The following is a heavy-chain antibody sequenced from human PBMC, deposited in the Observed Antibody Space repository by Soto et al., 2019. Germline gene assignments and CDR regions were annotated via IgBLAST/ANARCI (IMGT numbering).Heavy chain of an antibody. D-gene: IGHD1-1*01. CDR3: ARGPRVSSTGTGAH. Sequence: HPGGSLRLSCSVSGFTFSAYWMHGVRQVPGKGLTWVSRISDDGSTATYADSVKGRFVISRDNAKNSLYLEMNTLRADDSGLYYCARGPRVSSTGTGAHWGRGTLVTVSS. CDR2: ISDDGSTA. V-gene: IGHV3-74*01. J-gene: IGHJ4*02. CDR1: GFTFSAYW.